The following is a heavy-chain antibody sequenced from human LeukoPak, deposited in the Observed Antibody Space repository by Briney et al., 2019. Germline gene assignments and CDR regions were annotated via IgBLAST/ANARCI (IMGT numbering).Heavy chain of an antibody. Sequence: GGSLSLTCSDSGFTFSSYAMHWVRQAPGKGLEYVSAISSNGGSTYYADSVKGRFTISRDNSKNTLYLQMSSLRAEDTAVYYCVEDRAPRIAAAGTFDYWGQGTLVTVSS. CDR1: GFTFSSYA. CDR3: VEDRAPRIAAAGTFDY. V-gene: IGHV3-64D*09. D-gene: IGHD6-13*01. CDR2: ISSNGGST. J-gene: IGHJ4*02.